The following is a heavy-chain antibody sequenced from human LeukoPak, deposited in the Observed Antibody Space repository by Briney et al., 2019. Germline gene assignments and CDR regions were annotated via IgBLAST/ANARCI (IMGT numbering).Heavy chain of an antibody. Sequence: PGGSLRLSCAASGFTFSSYGMSWVRQAPGKGLEWVSAISGSGGSTYYADSVKGRFTISRDNSKNTLCLQMNSLRAEDTAVYYCARHLLWFGELSGGFDYWGQGTLVTVSS. J-gene: IGHJ4*02. CDR2: ISGSGGST. V-gene: IGHV3-23*01. CDR1: GFTFSSYG. CDR3: ARHLLWFGELSGGFDY. D-gene: IGHD3-10*01.